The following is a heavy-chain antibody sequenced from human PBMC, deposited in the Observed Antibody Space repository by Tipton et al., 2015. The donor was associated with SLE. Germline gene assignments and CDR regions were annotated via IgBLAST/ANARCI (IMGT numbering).Heavy chain of an antibody. V-gene: IGHV4-59*02. D-gene: IGHD3-22*01. CDR1: GFTVSSKY. Sequence: LRLSCAASGFTVSSKYMSWIRQPPGKGLEWIGHSGSTNYNPSLKSRVTISVDTSKNQISLNLSSVTAADTAVYYCARDDPDDDTSDSGGIPGDYWGQGTLVTVSS. CDR2: HSGST. CDR3: ARDDPDDDTSDSGGIPGDY. J-gene: IGHJ4*02.